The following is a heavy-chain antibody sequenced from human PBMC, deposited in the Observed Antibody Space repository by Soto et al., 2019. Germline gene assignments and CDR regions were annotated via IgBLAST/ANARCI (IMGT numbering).Heavy chain of an antibody. V-gene: IGHV3-7*03. J-gene: IGHJ5*02. CDR1: GFTFSREW. CDR2: INQDGTEK. CDR3: VRAAS. Sequence: PGGSLRLSCAASGFTFSREWVNWVRQAPGKGLEWVANINQDGTEKYYVDSVKGRFTISRDNAKNSLYLQMNSLRAEDSAIYYCVRAASSGQGALVTVSS.